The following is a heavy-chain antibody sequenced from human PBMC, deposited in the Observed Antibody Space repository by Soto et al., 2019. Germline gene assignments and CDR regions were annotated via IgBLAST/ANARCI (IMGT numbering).Heavy chain of an antibody. CDR1: GFTFSSYA. CDR2: ISYDGSNK. Sequence: QVQLVESGGGVVQPGRSLRLSCAASGFTFSSYAMHWVRQAPGKGLEWVAVISYDGSNKYYADSVKGRFTISRDNSKNTLYLQMNSLRAEDTAVYYCARDGSPPLQRLRHHCTNGVCYPNYFDYWGQGTLVTVSS. CDR3: ARDGSPPLQRLRHHCTNGVCYPNYFDY. V-gene: IGHV3-30-3*01. J-gene: IGHJ4*02. D-gene: IGHD2-8*01.